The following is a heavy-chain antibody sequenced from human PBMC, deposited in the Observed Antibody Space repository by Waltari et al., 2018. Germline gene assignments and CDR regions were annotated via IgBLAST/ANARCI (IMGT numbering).Heavy chain of an antibody. CDR2: IYSSGST. D-gene: IGHD2-21*01. CDR1: GDSISGSYY. CDR3: ARSDVVVAPARNNYYFPMEV. J-gene: IGHJ6*03. V-gene: IGHV4-61*09. Sequence: QLQLQQSGPGLVKPSQTLSLACSLSGDSISGSYYWNWVRQTAGVGLEWLGYIYSSGSTKYNPSLQSRATISIVNKTQFSLKLAAVTAADTAVYYCARSDVVVAPARNNYYFPMEVWGQGTTVTVSS.